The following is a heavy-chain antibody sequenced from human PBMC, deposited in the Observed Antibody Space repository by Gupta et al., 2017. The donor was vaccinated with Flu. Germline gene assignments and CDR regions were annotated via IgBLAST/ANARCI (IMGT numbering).Heavy chain of an antibody. V-gene: IGHV1-2*02. CDR3: ARGAYSYGGFAEAGPLDF. J-gene: IGHJ3*01. CDR1: GYTFTGYY. Sequence: QGHLVQSGAEVRKPGASVKVSCKASGYTFTGYYLHWVRQAPGLGLEWMGWINPKNGDTIYAPKILGRVTMTSDMSITTAYMELSGLTPDDTAVYLCARGAYSYGGFAEAGPLDFWGQGTMVTVSS. D-gene: IGHD5-12*01. CDR2: INPKNGDT.